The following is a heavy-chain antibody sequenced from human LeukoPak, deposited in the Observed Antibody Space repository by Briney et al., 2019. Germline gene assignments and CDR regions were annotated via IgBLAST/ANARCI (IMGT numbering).Heavy chain of an antibody. CDR1: GYTFTSYY. V-gene: IGHV1-46*01. J-gene: IGHJ6*04. CDR3: AREGGYCSSTSCYEMDGMDV. CDR2: INPSGGST. D-gene: IGHD2-2*01. Sequence: ASVKVSCKASGYTFTSYYMHWVRQAPGQGLEWMGIINPSGGSTSYAQKFQGRVTMTRDTSTSTVYMELSSLRSEDTAVYYCAREGGYCSSTSCYEMDGMDVRGKGTTVTVSS.